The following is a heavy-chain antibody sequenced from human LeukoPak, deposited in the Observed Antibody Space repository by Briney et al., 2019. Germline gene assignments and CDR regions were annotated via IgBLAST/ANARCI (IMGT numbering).Heavy chain of an antibody. V-gene: IGHV4-59*01. J-gene: IGHJ5*02. CDR1: GGSISSYY. Sequence: SETLSLTCTVSGGSISSYYWSWIRQPPGKGLEWIGYIYYSGSTNYNPSLKSRVTISVDTSKNQFSLKLSSVTAADTAVYYCARGAYYYGSGENWFDPWGQGTLVTVSS. CDR2: IYYSGST. CDR3: ARGAYYYGSGENWFDP. D-gene: IGHD3-10*01.